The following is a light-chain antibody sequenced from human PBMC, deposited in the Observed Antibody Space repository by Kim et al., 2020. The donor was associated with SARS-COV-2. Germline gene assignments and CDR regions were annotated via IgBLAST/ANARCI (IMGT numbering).Light chain of an antibody. CDR2: LNSDGSH. Sequence: VKLTCTQSSGHSSYASAWHQQQPEKGHRYLMKLNSDGSHSKGDGIPDRFSGSSSGAERYLTISSLQSEDEADYYCQTWGTGIHVVFGGGTQLTVL. CDR3: QTWGTGIHVV. CDR1: SGHSSYA. V-gene: IGLV4-69*01. J-gene: IGLJ2*01.